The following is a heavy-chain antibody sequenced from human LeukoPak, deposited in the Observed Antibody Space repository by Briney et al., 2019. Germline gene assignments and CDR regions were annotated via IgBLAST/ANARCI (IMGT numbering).Heavy chain of an antibody. CDR2: IKSKTDGGTT. CDR1: GLTFSNAW. D-gene: IGHD3-3*01. Sequence: GGSRRLSCAASGLTFSNAWMNWVRQVPGKGLEWVGRIKSKTDGGTTDYAAPVKGRFTIPRDDSKNTLYLQMNSLKTEDTAVYYCTAEQGYDFWSGYYRPKLSYFDYWGQGTLVTVSS. CDR3: TAEQGYDFWSGYYRPKLSYFDY. V-gene: IGHV3-15*01. J-gene: IGHJ4*02.